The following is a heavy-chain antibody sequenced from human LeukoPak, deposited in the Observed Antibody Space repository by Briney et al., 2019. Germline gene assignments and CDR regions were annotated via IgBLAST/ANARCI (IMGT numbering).Heavy chain of an antibody. V-gene: IGHV1-69*13. D-gene: IGHD3-22*01. Sequence: SVKVSCKASGGTFSSYAISWVRQAPGQGLEWMGGIIPIFGTANYAQKFQGRVTITADESTSTAYMELSSLRSEDTAVYYCARGNYDSSGYYGVIDYWGLGTLVTVSS. CDR1: GGTFSSYA. CDR2: IIPIFGTA. J-gene: IGHJ4*02. CDR3: ARGNYDSSGYYGVIDY.